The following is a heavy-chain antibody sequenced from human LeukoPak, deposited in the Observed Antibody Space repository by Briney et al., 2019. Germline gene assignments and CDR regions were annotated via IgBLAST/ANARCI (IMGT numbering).Heavy chain of an antibody. J-gene: IGHJ3*02. D-gene: IGHD1-26*01. V-gene: IGHV4-39*07. CDR3: AQSGSYSYDAFDI. CDR2: IYYSGST. Sequence: SETLSLTCTVSGGSLSSSSYYWGWIRQPPGKGLEWIGSIYYSGSTYYNPSLKSRITISVDTSKNQFSLKLSSMTAADTAVYYCAQSGSYSYDAFDIWGQGTMLTVSS. CDR1: GGSLSSSSYY.